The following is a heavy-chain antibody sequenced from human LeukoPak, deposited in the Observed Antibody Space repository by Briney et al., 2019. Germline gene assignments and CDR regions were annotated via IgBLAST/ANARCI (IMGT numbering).Heavy chain of an antibody. CDR1: GGSFSGDY. CDR2: INHSGNT. V-gene: IGHV4-34*01. J-gene: IGHJ4*02. CDR3: ARGLRPYYSLSVGEY. Sequence: PSETLSLTCAVYGGSFSGDYWNWIRQPPGKGLEWIGEINHSGNTNYNPSLKSRVTMSVDTSKNQFSLKLSSVTAADTAVYYCARGLRPYYSLSVGEYWGQGTLVTVSS. D-gene: IGHD3-9*01.